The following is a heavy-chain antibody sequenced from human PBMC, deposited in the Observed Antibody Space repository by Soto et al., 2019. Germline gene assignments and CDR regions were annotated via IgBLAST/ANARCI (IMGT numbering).Heavy chain of an antibody. J-gene: IGHJ5*02. D-gene: IGHD3-10*01. V-gene: IGHV1-8*01. CDR2: MNPNSGNT. Sequence: ASVKVSCKASGYTFTSYDINWVRQATGQGLEWMGWMNPNSGNTGYAQKFQGRVTMTRNTSISTAYMELSSLRSEDTAVYYCARGSATMVRGVRPADDWFDPWGQGTLVTVSS. CDR3: ARGSATMVRGVRPADDWFDP. CDR1: GYTFTSYD.